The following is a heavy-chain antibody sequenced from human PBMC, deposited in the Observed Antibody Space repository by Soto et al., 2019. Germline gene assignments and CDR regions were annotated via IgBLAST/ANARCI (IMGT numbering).Heavy chain of an antibody. CDR2: IHYSGST. CDR3: AGSGSSPYYYYYGMDV. Sequence: SETLSLTCTVSGGSISIGTDYWGWIRQPPGKGLEWIGNIHYSGSTNYNPSLKSRVTISVDTSKNQFSLKLSSVTAADTAVYYCAGSGSSPYYYYYGMDVWGQGTTVTVSS. J-gene: IGHJ6*02. D-gene: IGHD3-10*01. V-gene: IGHV4-39*07. CDR1: GGSISIGTDY.